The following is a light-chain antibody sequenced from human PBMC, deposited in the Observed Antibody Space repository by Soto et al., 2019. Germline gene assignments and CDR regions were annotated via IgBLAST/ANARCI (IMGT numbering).Light chain of an antibody. CDR1: QSVSSSY. J-gene: IGKJ1*01. CDR2: DAS. Sequence: EIVLTQSPGTLSLSPGERATLSCRASQSVSSSYLAWYQQKPGQAPRLLIYDASNRATGIPASFSGSGSGTEFTLTISSLQSEDFAVYYCQQYNNWPWTFGQGTKVDI. V-gene: IGKV3D-15*01. CDR3: QQYNNWPWT.